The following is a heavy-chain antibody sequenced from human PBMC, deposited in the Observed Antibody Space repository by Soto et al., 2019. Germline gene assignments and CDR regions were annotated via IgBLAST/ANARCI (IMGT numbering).Heavy chain of an antibody. V-gene: IGHV3-53*01. CDR2: IYSGGST. CDR3: ARELANAPGDYYFCMGV. Sequence: GGSLRLSCASSGFTVSSNYMSWVRQAPGKGLEWVSVIYSGGSTYYADSVKGRFTISRDNSKNTLYLQRNSLSAEDTDVYYCARELANAPGDYYFCMGVWGEATRGTFSS. CDR1: GFTVSSNY. J-gene: IGHJ6*04. D-gene: IGHD1-1*01.